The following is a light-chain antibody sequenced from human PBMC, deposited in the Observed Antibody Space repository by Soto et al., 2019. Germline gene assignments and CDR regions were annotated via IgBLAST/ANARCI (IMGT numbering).Light chain of an antibody. CDR2: GAS. V-gene: IGKV3-20*01. CDR1: QSVSSAN. J-gene: IGKJ1*01. Sequence: EIVLTQSPGTLSLSPGERATLSCRASQSVSSANFAWYQQKPGQAPRLLIYGASGRATGIPDRFSGSGSGTVFTLTINILEPDDFAVYYCHQYGNSPQTFGQGTKADIK. CDR3: HQYGNSPQT.